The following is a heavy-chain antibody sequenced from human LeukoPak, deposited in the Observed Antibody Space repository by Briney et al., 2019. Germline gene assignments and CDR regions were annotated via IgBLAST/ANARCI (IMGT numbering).Heavy chain of an antibody. Sequence: SVTLSLTCTVSGGSISSYYWSWSRQPPGKGLEWIGYIYYSGSTNYNPSLKSRVTISVDTSKNQFSLKLSSVTAADTAVYYCARHRSSWYYFDYWGQGTLVTVSS. V-gene: IGHV4-59*08. CDR1: GGSISSYY. CDR3: ARHRSSWYYFDY. CDR2: IYYSGST. J-gene: IGHJ4*02. D-gene: IGHD6-13*01.